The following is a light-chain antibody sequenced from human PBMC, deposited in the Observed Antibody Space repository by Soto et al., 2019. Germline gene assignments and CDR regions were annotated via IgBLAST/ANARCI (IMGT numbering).Light chain of an antibody. CDR3: LQDSKYPRT. CDR1: QDIGTE. CDR2: GTF. Sequence: AIQMTQSPSSLSVSVGDRVTITCRASQDIGTELGWYQQKPRKAPRLLIYGTFSLQSGVPSRFSGSGSGTDFTLTISSLQHDDFATYYCLQDSKYPRTFGQGTKVEVK. J-gene: IGKJ1*01. V-gene: IGKV1-6*01.